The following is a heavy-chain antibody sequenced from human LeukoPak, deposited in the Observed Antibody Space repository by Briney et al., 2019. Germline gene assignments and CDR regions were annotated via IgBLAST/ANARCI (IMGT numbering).Heavy chain of an antibody. Sequence: ASVKVSCKASGYTFTGYYMHWVRQAPGQGLEWMGWINPNSGGTNYAQKFQGRVTMTRDTSISTAYMELSRLRSDDTAVYYCARIRFGNYYYYGMDVWGQGTTVTVS. CDR2: INPNSGGT. J-gene: IGHJ6*02. CDR3: ARIRFGNYYYYGMDV. D-gene: IGHD3-10*01. V-gene: IGHV1-2*02. CDR1: GYTFTGYY.